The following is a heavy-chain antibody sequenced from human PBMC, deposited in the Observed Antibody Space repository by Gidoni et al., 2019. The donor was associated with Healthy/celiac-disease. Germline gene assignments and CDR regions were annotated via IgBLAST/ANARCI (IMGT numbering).Heavy chain of an antibody. Sequence: VQLVESAAGMVQPDRSVRLYCAAAGITFDDYAMHWVRQAPGKGLEWVSGISLTSGIIVYADSVKGRFTISRANAKNSLYLQMNILRAEDTALYYYAKGRSAGGSGSYCIDVWGQGTTVTVSS. D-gene: IGHD3-10*01. J-gene: IGHJ6*02. CDR3: AKGRSAGGSGSYCIDV. CDR1: GITFDDYA. CDR2: ISLTSGII. V-gene: IGHV3-9*01.